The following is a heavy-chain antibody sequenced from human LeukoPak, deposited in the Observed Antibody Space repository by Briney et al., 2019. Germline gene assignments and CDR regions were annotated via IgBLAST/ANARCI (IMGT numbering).Heavy chain of an antibody. CDR2: INHSGST. J-gene: IGHJ6*02. D-gene: IGHD6-19*01. V-gene: IGHV4-34*01. Sequence: SETLSLTCAVYGGSFSGYYWSWIRQPPGKGLEWIGGINHSGSTNYNPSLKSRVTISVDTSKNQFSLKLSSVTAADTAVYYCASPIIAVAGTDYYGMDVWGQGTTVTVSS. CDR3: ASPIIAVAGTDYYGMDV. CDR1: GGSFSGYY.